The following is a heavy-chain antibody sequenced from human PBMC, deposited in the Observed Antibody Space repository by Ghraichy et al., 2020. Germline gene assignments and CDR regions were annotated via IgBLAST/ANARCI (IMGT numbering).Heavy chain of an antibody. D-gene: IGHD3-3*01. V-gene: IGHV3-66*02. J-gene: IGHJ5*02. CDR1: GFIVSNNY. CDR2: IFNSGTT. Sequence: GESLKISCAASGFIVSNNYMSWVRQAPGKGLEWVSVIFNSGTTYYADSVKGRFTSSRDNSKNSLYLQMNSLRTEDTAVYYCARGYDFWTWGQGTLVTVSS. CDR3: ARGYDFWT.